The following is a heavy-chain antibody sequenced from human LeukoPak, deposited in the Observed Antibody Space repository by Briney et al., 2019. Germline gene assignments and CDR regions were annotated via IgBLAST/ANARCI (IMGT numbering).Heavy chain of an antibody. CDR3: VKGRYSNSWYSSGY. Sequence: GGSLRLSCSASGFTFSSYAMHWVRQAPGKGLEYVSAISSSGGRTYYADSVRGRFTISRDNSKNTLYLQMSSLRAEDTAVYYCVKGRYSNSWYSSGYWGQGTLVTVSS. J-gene: IGHJ4*02. CDR1: GFTFSSYA. D-gene: IGHD6-13*01. CDR2: ISSSGGRT. V-gene: IGHV3-64D*09.